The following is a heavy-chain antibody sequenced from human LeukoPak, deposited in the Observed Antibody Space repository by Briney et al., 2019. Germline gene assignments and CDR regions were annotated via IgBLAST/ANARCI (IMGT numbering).Heavy chain of an antibody. J-gene: IGHJ3*02. D-gene: IGHD3-22*01. CDR1: GGSISSYY. Sequence: PSETLSLTCTVSGGSISSYYWSWIRQPPGQGLEGSGYIYYSGSTNYNPSLKSRVTISVDTSKNQFSLKLSSVTAADTAVYYCARVPRYYYDSSGWGHDAFDIWGQGTMVTVSS. V-gene: IGHV4-59*01. CDR3: ARVPRYYYDSSGWGHDAFDI. CDR2: IYYSGST.